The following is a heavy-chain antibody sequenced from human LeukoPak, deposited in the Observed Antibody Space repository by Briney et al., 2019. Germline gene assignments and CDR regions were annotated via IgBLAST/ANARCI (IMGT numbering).Heavy chain of an antibody. Sequence: ASVKVSCKASGYTFTSYGIGWVRQAPGQGLEWMGWISAYNGNTNYAQKLQGRVTMTTDTSTSTAYMELRSLRSDDTAVYYCAREGNYYDSSGRRIDYWGQGTLVTVSS. CDR1: GYTFTSYG. J-gene: IGHJ4*02. V-gene: IGHV1-18*01. CDR2: ISAYNGNT. CDR3: AREGNYYDSSGRRIDY. D-gene: IGHD3-22*01.